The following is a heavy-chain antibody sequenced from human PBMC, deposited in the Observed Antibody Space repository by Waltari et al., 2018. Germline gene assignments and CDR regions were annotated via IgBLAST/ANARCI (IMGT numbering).Heavy chain of an antibody. V-gene: IGHV5-51*03. J-gene: IGHJ3*02. Sequence: EVQLVQSGAEVKKPGESLKISCKGSGYSFTSYWIGWVRQMPGKGLEWMGIIYPGDSDTRYSPSFQGQVTISADKSISTAYLQWSSLKASDTAMYYCARYLGGGYSPHLLDAFDIWGQGTMVTVSS. CDR3: ARYLGGGYSPHLLDAFDI. CDR1: GYSFTSYW. CDR2: IYPGDSDT. D-gene: IGHD2-21*01.